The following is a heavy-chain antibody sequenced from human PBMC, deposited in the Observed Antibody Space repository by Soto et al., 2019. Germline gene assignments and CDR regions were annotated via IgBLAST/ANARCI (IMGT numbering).Heavy chain of an antibody. CDR2: IIPIFGTA. V-gene: IGHV1-69*01. CDR3: ARYDANLYYYDRSGPHAFDI. D-gene: IGHD3-22*01. J-gene: IGHJ3*02. Sequence: PGQGLEWMGGIIPIFGTANYAQKFQGRVTITADESTSTAYMELSSLRSEDTAVYYCARYDANLYYYDRSGPHAFDIWGQGTMVTVSS.